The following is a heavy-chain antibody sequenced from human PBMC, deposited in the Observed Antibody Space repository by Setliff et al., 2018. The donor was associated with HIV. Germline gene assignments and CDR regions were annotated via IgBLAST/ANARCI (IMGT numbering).Heavy chain of an antibody. V-gene: IGHV4-59*01. CDR1: GGSISSYY. CDR2: IYYCGST. J-gene: IGHJ6*02. CDR3: ARDSSYYYDSSGYSAVDYYYGMDV. D-gene: IGHD3-22*01. Sequence: SETLSLTCTVSGGSISSYYWSWIRQPPGKGLEWVGYIYYCGSTNYNPSLKSRVTISVDTSKNQFSLKLSSVTAADTAVYYCARDSSYYYDSSGYSAVDYYYGMDVWGQGTTVTVSS.